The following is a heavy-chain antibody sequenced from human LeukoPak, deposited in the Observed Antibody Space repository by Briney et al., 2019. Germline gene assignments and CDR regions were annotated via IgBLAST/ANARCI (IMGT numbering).Heavy chain of an antibody. D-gene: IGHD6-19*01. CDR2: IYHSGST. J-gene: IGHJ4*02. CDR1: GGSISSGGYY. V-gene: IGHV4-30-2*02. CDR3: ARMSRAVAGEYYFDY. Sequence: PSQTLSLTCTVSGGSISSGGYYWSWIRQPPGKGLEWIGYIYHSGSTYYNPSLKSRVTISVDTSKNQFSLKLSSVTAADTAVYYCARMSRAVAGEYYFDYWGQGTLVTVSS.